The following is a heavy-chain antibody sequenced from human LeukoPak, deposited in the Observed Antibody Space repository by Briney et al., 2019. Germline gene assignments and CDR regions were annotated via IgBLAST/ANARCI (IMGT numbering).Heavy chain of an antibody. CDR1: GGSFSGYY. CDR3: ARDYDSSGYYLDY. J-gene: IGHJ4*02. CDR2: INHSGST. Sequence: PSETLSLTCAVYGGSFSGYYWSWIRQPPGKGLEWIGEINHSGSTNYNPSLKSRVTISVDTSKNQFSLKLSSVTAADTAVYYCARDYDSSGYYLDYWGQGTLVTVSS. D-gene: IGHD3-22*01. V-gene: IGHV4-34*01.